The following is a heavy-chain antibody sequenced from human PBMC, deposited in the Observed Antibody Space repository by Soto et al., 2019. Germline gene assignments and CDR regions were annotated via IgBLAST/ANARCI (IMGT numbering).Heavy chain of an antibody. D-gene: IGHD2-8*02. J-gene: IGHJ4*02. Sequence: QVQLQQWGAGLLKPSETLSLTCAVYGGSFSGYYWSWIRQPPGKGLEWIGEINHSGSTNYNPSLKSRVTISVDTSKNQFSLKLSSVTAADTAVYYCASGHWSPLDGWGQGTLVTVSS. CDR2: INHSGST. V-gene: IGHV4-34*01. CDR1: GGSFSGYY. CDR3: ASGHWSPLDG.